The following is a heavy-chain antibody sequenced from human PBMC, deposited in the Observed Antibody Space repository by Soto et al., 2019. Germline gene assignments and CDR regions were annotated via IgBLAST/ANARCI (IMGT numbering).Heavy chain of an antibody. CDR2: ISSSSSYI. Sequence: EVQLVESGGGLVKPGGSLRLSCAASGFTFSSYSMNWVRQAPGKGLEWVSSISSSSSYIYYADSVRGRFTISRDNAKNSLYLQINSLRAEDTAVYYCALGYSYGYRYFDYWGQGTLVTVSS. CDR1: GFTFSSYS. D-gene: IGHD5-18*01. J-gene: IGHJ4*02. CDR3: ALGYSYGYRYFDY. V-gene: IGHV3-21*01.